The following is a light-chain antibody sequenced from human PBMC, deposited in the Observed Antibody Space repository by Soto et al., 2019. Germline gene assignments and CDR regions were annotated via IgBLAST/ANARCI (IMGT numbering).Light chain of an antibody. Sequence: YELTQPPSVSVSPGQTASITCSGDKLGDKYACWYQQKPGQSPVLVIYQDTKRPSGIPERFSGSNSGNTATLTISGTQAMDEADYYCQAWDTSTYVVFGGGTKLTVL. CDR1: KLGDKY. CDR2: QDT. V-gene: IGLV3-1*01. J-gene: IGLJ2*01. CDR3: QAWDTSTYVV.